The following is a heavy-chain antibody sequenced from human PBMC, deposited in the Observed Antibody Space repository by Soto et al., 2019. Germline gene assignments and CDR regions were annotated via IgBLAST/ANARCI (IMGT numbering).Heavy chain of an antibody. CDR3: ARGITMVRGVIITHNWFDP. Sequence: PSQTLSLTCAISGDSVSSNSAAWNWIRQSPSRGLEWLGRTYYRSKWYNDYAVSVKSRVTINPDTSKNQFSLQLNSVTPEDTAAYYCARGITMVRGVIITHNWFDPWGQGTLVTVSS. CDR1: GDSVSSNSAA. V-gene: IGHV6-1*01. CDR2: TYYRSKWYN. J-gene: IGHJ5*02. D-gene: IGHD3-10*01.